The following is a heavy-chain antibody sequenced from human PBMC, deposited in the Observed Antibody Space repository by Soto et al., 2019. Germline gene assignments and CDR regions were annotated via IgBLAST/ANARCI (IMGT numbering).Heavy chain of an antibody. CDR3: AGLGMVAAHREFDP. D-gene: IGHD2-15*01. Sequence: SETLSLTCAVSSGTISSSNWWTWVRQPPGKGLEWIGEINQSGSPNYNPSFRSRVTISVDKSKSQFFLKLSSVTAADTAIYYCAGLGMVAAHREFDPWGQGNLVTVSS. J-gene: IGHJ5*02. CDR1: SGTISSSNW. V-gene: IGHV4-4*02. CDR2: INQSGSP.